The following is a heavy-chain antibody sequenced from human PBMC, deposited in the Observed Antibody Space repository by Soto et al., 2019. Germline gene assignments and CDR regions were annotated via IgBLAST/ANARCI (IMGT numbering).Heavy chain of an antibody. CDR3: TTGQTGYCSPTSCYILYSSYSDMDV. D-gene: IGHD2-2*01. CDR2: IRSKTDGATA. Sequence: EVQLVESGGGLVKPGGSLRLSCAASGFTFSNAWMSWVRQAPGKGLEWVGRIRSKTDGATADYAAPVKGRFTISRDDSQNTLYLQMSSLKTDDTAVYYCTTGQTGYCSPTSCYILYSSYSDMDVWGQGTTVTVSS. J-gene: IGHJ6*02. V-gene: IGHV3-15*01. CDR1: GFTFSNAW.